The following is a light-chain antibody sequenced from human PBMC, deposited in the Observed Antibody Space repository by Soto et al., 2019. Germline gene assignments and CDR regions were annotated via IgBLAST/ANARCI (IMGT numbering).Light chain of an antibody. CDR1: QDISNY. CDR2: ATS. Sequence: DIQMTQSPSSLSASVGDRVTITCRASQDISNYLAWYQQKPGKVPKLLMYATSTLQSGVPFRFSGSGSETDFTLTISSLQPEDVATYYCQKYNSAPYTFGQGTKVEIK. V-gene: IGKV1-27*01. J-gene: IGKJ2*01. CDR3: QKYNSAPYT.